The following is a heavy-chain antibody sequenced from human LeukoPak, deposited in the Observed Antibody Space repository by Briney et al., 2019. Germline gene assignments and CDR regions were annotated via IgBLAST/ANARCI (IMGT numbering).Heavy chain of an antibody. CDR3: ARALGSPLDY. Sequence: PGGSLRLSCAASGFAFTTSWMHWVRQVPGKGLVWVSRINDDGSITNYADSVKGRFTISRDNAKNTLYLQMNSLRAEDTAVYYCARALGSPLDYWGQGTLVTVSS. CDR2: INDDGSIT. CDR1: GFAFTTSW. V-gene: IGHV3-74*01. D-gene: IGHD1-26*01. J-gene: IGHJ4*02.